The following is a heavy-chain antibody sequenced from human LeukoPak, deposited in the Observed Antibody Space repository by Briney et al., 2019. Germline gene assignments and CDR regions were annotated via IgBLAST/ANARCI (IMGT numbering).Heavy chain of an antibody. CDR1: GFSFSDYY. V-gene: IGHV3-11*01. CDR3: ARSPDGGFGELFFDY. Sequence: GGSLRLSCAASGFSFSDYYMSWIRQAPGKGLEWLSYISSSSTSIFYADSLKGRFTISRQNAKDSVYLQLNSLRAEDTAVYYCARSPDGGFGELFFDYWGQGILVTVSS. D-gene: IGHD3-16*01. J-gene: IGHJ4*02. CDR2: ISSSSTSI.